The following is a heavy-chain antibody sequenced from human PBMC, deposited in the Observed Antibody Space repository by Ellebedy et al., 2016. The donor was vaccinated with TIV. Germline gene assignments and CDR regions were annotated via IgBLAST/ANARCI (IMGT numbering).Heavy chain of an antibody. Sequence: GESLKISCAASRFSFSSYWMSWVRQAPGKGLEWVANINQDGSEKHYVDSVEGRFTISRDNAKNSLYLQMISLRAEDTAVYYCASDGSYGDFLSPTHAFESWGQGTMVIVSS. CDR3: ASDGSYGDFLSPTHAFES. CDR2: INQDGSEK. V-gene: IGHV3-7*01. J-gene: IGHJ3*02. D-gene: IGHD4-17*01. CDR1: RFSFSSYW.